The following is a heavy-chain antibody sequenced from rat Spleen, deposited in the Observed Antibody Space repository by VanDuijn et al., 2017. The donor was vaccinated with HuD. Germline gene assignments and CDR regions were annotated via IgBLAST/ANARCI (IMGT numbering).Heavy chain of an antibody. CDR2: ISYDGGST. D-gene: IGHD1-1*01. J-gene: IGHJ2*01. CDR3: ARTDYYSALDY. Sequence: EVQLVESGGALVQPGRSLKLSCAASGFTFSDYNMAWVRQAPKKGLEWVATISYDGGSTYYRDSVKGRFTISRDNAKSTLYLQMDSLRSEDTATYYCARTDYYSALDYWGQGVMVTVSS. V-gene: IGHV5-7*01. CDR1: GFTFSDYN.